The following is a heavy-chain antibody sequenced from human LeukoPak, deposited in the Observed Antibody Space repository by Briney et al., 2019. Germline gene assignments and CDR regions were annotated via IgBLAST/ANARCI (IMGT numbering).Heavy chain of an antibody. J-gene: IGHJ6*02. D-gene: IGHD3-10*01. Sequence: GGSLRLSCAASGFTFSSYWMSWVRQAPGKGLEWVANIKQDGSEKYYVDSVKGRFTISRDNAKNSLYLQMNSLRAEDTAVYYCARDLVGSGGYYGSGSNPPNGHYYYYYGMDVWGQGTTVTVSS. CDR2: IKQDGSEK. CDR3: ARDLVGSGGYYGSGSNPPNGHYYYYYGMDV. V-gene: IGHV3-7*01. CDR1: GFTFSSYW.